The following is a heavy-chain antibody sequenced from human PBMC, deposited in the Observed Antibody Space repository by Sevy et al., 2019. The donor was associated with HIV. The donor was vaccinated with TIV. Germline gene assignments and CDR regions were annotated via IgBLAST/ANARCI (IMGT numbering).Heavy chain of an antibody. CDR1: AFTFSTYG. CDR3: GRDLRPHLLYCDFRSGHSGVDV. CDR2: ISFDGSHT. D-gene: IGHD3-3*01. Sequence: GGSLRRSCVASAFTFSTYGMHWVRQAPGKGLEWVSVISFDGSHTYYADSVKGRCTVSRDNSKNTLNLQMNSLRAEDTAVYYCGRDLRPHLLYCDFRSGHSGVDVWGQGTTVPGSS. V-gene: IGHV3-30*03. J-gene: IGHJ6*02.